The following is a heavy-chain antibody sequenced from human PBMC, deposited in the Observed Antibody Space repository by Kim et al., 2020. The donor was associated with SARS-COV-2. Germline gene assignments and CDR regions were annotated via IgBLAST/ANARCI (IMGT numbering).Heavy chain of an antibody. Sequence: SETLSLTCTVSGGSISSGSYYWSWIRQPAGKGLEWIGRIYTSGSTNYNPSLKSRVTISVDTSKNQFSLKLSSVTAADTAVYYCARDSDGLLWFGELSSLGGRHMDWGQGTLVTVSS. CDR3: ARDSDGLLWFGELSSLGGRHMD. CDR2: IYTSGST. CDR1: GGSISSGSYY. J-gene: IGHJ4*02. D-gene: IGHD3-10*01. V-gene: IGHV4-61*02.